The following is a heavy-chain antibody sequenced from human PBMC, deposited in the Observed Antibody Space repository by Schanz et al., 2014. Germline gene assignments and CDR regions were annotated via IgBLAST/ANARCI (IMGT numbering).Heavy chain of an antibody. J-gene: IGHJ5*02. CDR2: ISYSGST. CDR3: ARGGSVATIAPYTWFDP. Sequence: QVQLQESGPGLVKPSGTLSLTCAVSGGSISSSDWWSWDRQPPGKGLEWIGFISYSGSTYYNPSLKSRVTISVAPSKTQFSLTLTSLTAADTAVYYCARGGSVATIAPYTWFDPWGQGTLVTVSS. CDR1: GGSISSSDW. V-gene: IGHV4-4*02. D-gene: IGHD5-12*01.